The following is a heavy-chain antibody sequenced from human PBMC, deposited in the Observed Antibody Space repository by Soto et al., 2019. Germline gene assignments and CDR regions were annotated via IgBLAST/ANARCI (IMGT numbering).Heavy chain of an antibody. J-gene: IGHJ3*02. CDR2: IWYEGLNI. D-gene: IGHD2-21*02. CDR1: GFTFSTYG. CDR3: ARDGPYCGSDCYPWAFDI. Sequence: QVQLVESGGGVVQPGTSLRLSCAASGFTFSTYGMHWVRQTPGKGLEWVAIIWYEGLNIYYADSVKGRFTISRDDSKNTVYLEMNSLRPGDTAGYYCARDGPYCGSDCYPWAFDIWGHGTVVTVSS. V-gene: IGHV3-33*01.